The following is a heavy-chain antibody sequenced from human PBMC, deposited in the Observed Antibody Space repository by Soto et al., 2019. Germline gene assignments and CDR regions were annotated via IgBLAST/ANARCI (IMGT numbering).Heavy chain of an antibody. J-gene: IGHJ4*02. CDR1: GFTFSSYW. CDR3: ARDDRRKYGSGYYPGRY. D-gene: IGHD6-19*01. V-gene: IGHV3-7*01. Sequence: EVQLVESGGGLVQPGGSLRLSCAASGFTFSSYWMSWVRQAPGKGLEWVANIKQDGSEKYYVDSVKGRFTASRDNAENELYLQMNSLRAGDTAVYYCARDDRRKYGSGYYPGRYWGEGTLVTVSS. CDR2: IKQDGSEK.